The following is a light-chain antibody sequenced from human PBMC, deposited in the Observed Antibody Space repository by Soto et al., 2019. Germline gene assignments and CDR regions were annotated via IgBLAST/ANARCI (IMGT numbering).Light chain of an antibody. CDR3: HQYSSWPPLA. J-gene: IGKJ4*01. CDR2: GAS. Sequence: EVVMTQSPAPLSVSPGAPATLACRASRTVSVNVAWYQQKPGQATRLLIFGASTRATGIPARFSGGGSGTEFTLTVSSLQSEDFAVYYCHQYSSWPPLAFGGGTKVEI. V-gene: IGKV3-15*01. CDR1: RTVSVN.